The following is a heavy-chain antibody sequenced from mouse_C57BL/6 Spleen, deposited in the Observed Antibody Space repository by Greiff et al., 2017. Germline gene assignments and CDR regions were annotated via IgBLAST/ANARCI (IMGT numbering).Heavy chain of an antibody. Sequence: VQLQQSGAELVRPGTSVKVSCKASGYAFTNYLIEWVKQRPGQGLEWIGVINPGSGGTNYNEKFKGKATLTADKSSSTAYMQLSSLTSEDSAVYFCARFGSSFYYAMDCWGQGTSVTVSS. CDR3: ARFGSSFYYAMDC. V-gene: IGHV1-54*01. CDR1: GYAFTNYL. D-gene: IGHD1-1*01. J-gene: IGHJ4*01. CDR2: INPGSGGT.